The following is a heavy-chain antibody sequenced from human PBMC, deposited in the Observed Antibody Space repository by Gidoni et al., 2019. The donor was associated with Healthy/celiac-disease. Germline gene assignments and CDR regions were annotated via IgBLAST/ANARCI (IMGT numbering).Heavy chain of an antibody. J-gene: IGHJ6*03. CDR3: ARGYCSSTSCYYMDV. V-gene: IGHV3-30-3*01. CDR1: GCTFRSYA. D-gene: IGHD2-2*01. Sequence: QVQLVGSGGGVGRPGRSRSLSWAASGCTFRSYAMRWVRQAPGKGLEWVAVISYDGSNKYYADSVKGRFTISRDNSKNTLYLQMNSLRAEDTAVYYCARGYCSSTSCYYMDVWGKGTTVTVSS. CDR2: ISYDGSNK.